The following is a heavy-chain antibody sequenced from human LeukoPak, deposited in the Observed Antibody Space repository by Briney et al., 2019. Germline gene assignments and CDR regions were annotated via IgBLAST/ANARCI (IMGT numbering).Heavy chain of an antibody. CDR1: GGSISSYY. CDR3: ARGRARIAVAGMTFDY. Sequence: SETLSLTCTVSGGSISSYYWSWIRQPPGKGLEWIGYIYYSGSTNYNPSLKSRVTISVDTSKNQFSLKLSSVTAADTAVYYCARGRARIAVAGMTFDYWGQGTLVTVSS. V-gene: IGHV4-59*12. D-gene: IGHD6-19*01. CDR2: IYYSGST. J-gene: IGHJ4*02.